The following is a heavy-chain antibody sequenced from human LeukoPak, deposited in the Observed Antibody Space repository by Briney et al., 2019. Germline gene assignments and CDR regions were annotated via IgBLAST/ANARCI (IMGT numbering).Heavy chain of an antibody. V-gene: IGHV1-8*03. CDR3: ATSVLRYFDWLGDDAFDV. J-gene: IGHJ3*01. CDR1: GYTFTSYD. D-gene: IGHD3-9*01. CDR2: LNPNSGNT. Sequence: ASVKVSXKASGYTFTSYDINWVRQATGQGLDWMGWLNPNSGNTGYAQKFQGRVTITRNTSISTAYMELSSLRSEDTAVYYCATSVLRYFDWLGDDAFDVWGQGTMVTVSS.